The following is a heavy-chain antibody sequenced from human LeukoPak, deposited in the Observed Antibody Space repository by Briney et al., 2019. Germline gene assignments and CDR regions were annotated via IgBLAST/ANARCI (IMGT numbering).Heavy chain of an antibody. J-gene: IGHJ4*02. D-gene: IGHD4-17*01. V-gene: IGHV3-53*01. CDR3: ARGYGDPVPGDY. CDR2: IYSGSST. CDR1: GFTVSSNY. Sequence: GGSLRLSCAAAGFTVSSNYMSWVRQARREGLGWAAVIYSGSSTYYADSVKGRFTISRDNSKNTLYLQMNSLRAEDTAVYYWARGYGDPVPGDYWGQGTLVTVSS.